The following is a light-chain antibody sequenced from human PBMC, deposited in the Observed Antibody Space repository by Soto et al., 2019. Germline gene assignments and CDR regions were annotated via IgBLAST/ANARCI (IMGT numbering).Light chain of an antibody. V-gene: IGLV2-14*01. CDR2: DVS. CDR1: SSDVGGYNY. Sequence: QSALTQPASVSGSPGQSITISCTGTSSDVGGYNYVSWYQQHPGKAPKLMIYDVSNRPSGVSNRFSGSKSGNTASLTISGLQAEDDADDYCSSYTSSSTPNVFGTGTKLTVL. J-gene: IGLJ1*01. CDR3: SSYTSSSTPNV.